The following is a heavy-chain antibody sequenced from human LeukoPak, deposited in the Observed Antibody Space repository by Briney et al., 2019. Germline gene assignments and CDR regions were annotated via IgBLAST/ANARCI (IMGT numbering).Heavy chain of an antibody. CDR1: GYTFTSYA. Sequence: ASVKVSCKASGYTFTSYAMHWVRQAPGQRLEWMGWINAGSGNTKYSQKFQGRVTITRDTSASTAYMELSSLRSEDTAVYYCARADLVRNYYGMDVWGKGTTVTVSS. CDR2: INAGSGNT. V-gene: IGHV1-3*01. J-gene: IGHJ6*04. CDR3: ARADLVRNYYGMDV. D-gene: IGHD4-23*01.